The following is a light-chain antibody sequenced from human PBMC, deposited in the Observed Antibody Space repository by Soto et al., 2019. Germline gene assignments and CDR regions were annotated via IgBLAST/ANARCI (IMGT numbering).Light chain of an antibody. Sequence: EIVITHSPATLSVSPGERVTLFCRASQSIYEKLAWYQQKPGQTPRLVIYDTSTRATGTPGSFSGSGSGTEFTLTISSLQSEDFAVYYCQQYNRLPLTFGGGTKVDIK. CDR3: QQYNRLPLT. V-gene: IGKV3-15*01. J-gene: IGKJ4*01. CDR2: DTS. CDR1: QSIYEK.